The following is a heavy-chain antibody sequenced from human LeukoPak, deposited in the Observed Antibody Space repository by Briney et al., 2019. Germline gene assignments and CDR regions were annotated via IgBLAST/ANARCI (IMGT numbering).Heavy chain of an antibody. J-gene: IGHJ3*02. V-gene: IGHV4-59*08. CDR3: ARHPPRESRGNAFDI. CDR2: IYFSGTT. Sequence: KTSETLSLTCTVSDGSVSSYYWSWIRQPPGKGLEWIGYIYFSGTTNYNPSLKSRVAISVDTSKNQFSLKLSSVTAADTALYYCARHPPRESRGNAFDIWGQGTVVTVSS. D-gene: IGHD5-24*01. CDR1: DGSVSSYY.